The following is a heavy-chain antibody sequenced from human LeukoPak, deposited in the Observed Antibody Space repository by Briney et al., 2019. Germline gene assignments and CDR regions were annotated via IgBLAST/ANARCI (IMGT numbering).Heavy chain of an antibody. V-gene: IGHV3-23*01. CDR1: GFTFSNAW. D-gene: IGHD3-22*01. CDR2: ISGSGGST. CDR3: AKTLIRLFFDY. Sequence: GGSLRLSCAASGFTFSNAWMSWVRQAPGKGLEWVSAISGSGGSTYYADSVKGRFTISRDNSKNTLYLQMNSLRAEDTAVYYCAKTLIRLFFDYWGQGTLVTVSS. J-gene: IGHJ4*02.